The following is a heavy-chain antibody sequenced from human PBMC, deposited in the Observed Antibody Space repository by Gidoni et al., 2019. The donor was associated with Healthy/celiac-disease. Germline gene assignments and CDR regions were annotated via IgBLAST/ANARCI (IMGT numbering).Heavy chain of an antibody. CDR1: GFTFSSYA. V-gene: IGHV3-23*01. Sequence: EVQLLESGGGLVQPGGSLRLSCAASGFTFSSYAMGWVRQAPGQGLEWVSAISGSGGSTYYADSVKGRFTISRDNSKNTLYLQMNSLRAEDTAVYYCAKISDDYVWGFDYWGQGTLVTVSS. CDR2: ISGSGGST. D-gene: IGHD3-16*01. CDR3: AKISDDYVWGFDY. J-gene: IGHJ4*02.